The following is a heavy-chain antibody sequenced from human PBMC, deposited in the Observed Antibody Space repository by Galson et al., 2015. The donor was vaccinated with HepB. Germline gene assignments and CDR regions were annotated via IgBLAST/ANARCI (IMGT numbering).Heavy chain of an antibody. Sequence: SLRLSCAASGFTFSSYATSWVRQAPGKGLEWVSAISGSGGSTYYADSVRGRFTISRDNSKNTLYLQMNSLRAGDTAVYYCAKDWAIRGTFDIWGQGTMVTVSS. J-gene: IGHJ3*02. CDR3: AKDWAIRGTFDI. CDR2: ISGSGGST. D-gene: IGHD3-16*01. CDR1: GFTFSSYA. V-gene: IGHV3-23*01.